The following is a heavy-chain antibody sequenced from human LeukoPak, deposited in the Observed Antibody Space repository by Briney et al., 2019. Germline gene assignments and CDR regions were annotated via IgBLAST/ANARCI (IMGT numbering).Heavy chain of an antibody. D-gene: IGHD6-19*01. V-gene: IGHV4-61*08. CDR3: ARLKRAGGWSYFDY. J-gene: IGHJ4*02. Sequence: PSETLSLTCTVSGGSISSDGYYWSWIRQPPGKGPEWIGHIQHTGGTNYSPSLKSRVTISVDTSKNQFSLKLSSVTAADTAVYYCARLKRAGGWSYFDYWGQGTLVTVSS. CDR1: GGSISSDGYY. CDR2: IQHTGGT.